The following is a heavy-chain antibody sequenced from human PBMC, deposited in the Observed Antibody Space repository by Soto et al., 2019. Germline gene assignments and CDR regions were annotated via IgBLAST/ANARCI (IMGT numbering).Heavy chain of an antibody. CDR2: IYHSGST. V-gene: IGHV4-4*02. Sequence: SETVSLTCAVSGGSISSSNWWSWVRQPPGKGLEWIGEIYHSGSTNYNPSLKSRVTISVDKSKNQFSLKLSSVTAADTAVYYCARVCLGVVVCPNGMDVWGQGTTVTV. CDR3: ARVCLGVVVCPNGMDV. J-gene: IGHJ6*02. D-gene: IGHD3-22*01. CDR1: GGSISSSNW.